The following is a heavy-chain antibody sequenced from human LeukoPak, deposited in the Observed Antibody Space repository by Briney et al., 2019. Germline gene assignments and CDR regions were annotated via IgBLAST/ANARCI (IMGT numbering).Heavy chain of an antibody. J-gene: IGHJ6*03. CDR2: VYTSGIS. CDR3: ARHNGFERGYYYYMDV. CDR1: GGFINSYY. Sequence: SETLSLTCTVSGGFINSYYWSWIRQPDAPGLELIWRVYTSGISNHNPSLKSRITMSVDTSKNQFSLKLTSVTAADTAVYYCARHNGFERGYYYYMDVWGKGTRVTVSS. V-gene: IGHV4-4*07. D-gene: IGHD3-9*01.